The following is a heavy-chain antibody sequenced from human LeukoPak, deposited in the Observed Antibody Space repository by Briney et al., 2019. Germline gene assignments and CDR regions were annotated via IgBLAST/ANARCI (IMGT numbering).Heavy chain of an antibody. CDR1: GYTFTSYG. CDR3: AREVKGYSYGYRY. D-gene: IGHD5-18*01. V-gene: IGHV1-2*02. Sequence: ASVKVSCKASGYTFTSYGISWVRQAPGQGLEWMGWINPNSGGTNYAQKFQGRVTMTRDTSISTAYMEVSRLRSDDTAVHYCAREVKGYSYGYRYWGQGTLVTVSS. J-gene: IGHJ4*02. CDR2: INPNSGGT.